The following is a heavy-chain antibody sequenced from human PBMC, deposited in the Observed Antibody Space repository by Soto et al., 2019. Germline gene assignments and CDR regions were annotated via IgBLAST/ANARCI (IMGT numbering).Heavy chain of an antibody. J-gene: IGHJ1*01. Sequence: ASVKVSCKASGYTFTSYGISWVRQAPGQGLEWMGWISAYNGNTNYAQKLQGRVTMTTDTSTSTAYMELRSLRSDDTAVYYCARDPVDNYGDYAEYIQHRGQGTLVTVSS. CDR3: ARDPVDNYGDYAEYIQH. CDR2: ISAYNGNT. V-gene: IGHV1-18*01. CDR1: GYTFTSYG. D-gene: IGHD4-17*01.